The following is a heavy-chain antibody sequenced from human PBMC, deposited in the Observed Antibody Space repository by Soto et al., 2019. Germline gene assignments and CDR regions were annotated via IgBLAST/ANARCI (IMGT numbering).Heavy chain of an antibody. V-gene: IGHV5-51*01. J-gene: IGHJ4*02. CDR3: ARQGKYCSSPSCYADY. D-gene: IGHD2-2*01. Sequence: RGESLKISCEGSQYSFTTYWIAWVRQMPGKGLEWMGIIYPGDSDTRYSPSFQGQVTISADKSISTAYLQWSSLKASDTAIYYCARQGKYCSSPSCYADYWGQGTLVTVSS. CDR2: IYPGDSDT. CDR1: QYSFTTYW.